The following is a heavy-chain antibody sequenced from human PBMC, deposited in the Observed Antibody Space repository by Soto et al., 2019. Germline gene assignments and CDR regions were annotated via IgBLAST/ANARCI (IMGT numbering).Heavy chain of an antibody. CDR3: ARGPLYYFDY. Sequence: EVQLVESGGGLVKPGGSLRLSCAASGFIFTSYTMNWVRRAPGKGLEWVSSISSSSTNIHYADSVKGRFTISRDNAKKSLYLQMNSLRAEDTAVHYCARGPLYYFDYWGQGTLVTVSS. CDR2: ISSSSTNI. J-gene: IGHJ4*02. V-gene: IGHV3-21*02. CDR1: GFIFTSYT.